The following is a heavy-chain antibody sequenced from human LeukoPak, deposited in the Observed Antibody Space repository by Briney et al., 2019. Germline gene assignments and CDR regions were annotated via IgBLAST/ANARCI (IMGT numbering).Heavy chain of an antibody. V-gene: IGHV4-34*01. CDR1: GGSFSGYD. D-gene: IGHD4-23*01. Sequence: SETLSLTCAAYGGSFSGYDWGWIRQPPGKGLEWIGEINHSGSTNYNPSLKSRVTISVDTSKNQFSLKLSSVTAADTAVYYCASGYGGPVVHGGQGTLVTVSS. CDR3: ASGYGGPVVH. CDR2: INHSGST. J-gene: IGHJ4*02.